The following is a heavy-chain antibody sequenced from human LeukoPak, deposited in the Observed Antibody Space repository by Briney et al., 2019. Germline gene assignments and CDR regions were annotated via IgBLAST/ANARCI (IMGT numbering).Heavy chain of an antibody. V-gene: IGHV1-8*01. D-gene: IGHD6-19*01. CDR3: ARVGGSGWSRYYFDY. CDR1: GYTFISYG. CDR2: MNPNSGNT. J-gene: IGHJ4*02. Sequence: ASVKVSCKASGYTFISYGISWVRQATGQGLEWMGWMNPNSGNTGYAQKFQGRVTITRNTSISTAYMELSSLRSEDTAVYYCARVGGSGWSRYYFDYWGQGTLVTVSS.